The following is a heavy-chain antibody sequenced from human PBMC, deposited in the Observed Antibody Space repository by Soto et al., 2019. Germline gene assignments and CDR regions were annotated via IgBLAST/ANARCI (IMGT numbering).Heavy chain of an antibody. CDR1: GYSFATYG. V-gene: IGHV1-18*04. Sequence: GASVKVSCKASGYSFATYGFSWVRQAPGQGPECVGWISAHNGDTHYSQKFQGRVTLTTDTSTNTGYMELRSLTSDDTAVYFCAKVYYDRSGNPQGGFDYWGQGTPVTVSS. CDR2: ISAHNGDT. J-gene: IGHJ4*02. D-gene: IGHD3-22*01. CDR3: AKVYYDRSGNPQGGFDY.